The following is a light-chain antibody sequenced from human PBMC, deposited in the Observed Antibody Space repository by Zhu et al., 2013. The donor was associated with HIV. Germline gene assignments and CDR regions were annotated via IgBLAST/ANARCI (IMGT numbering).Light chain of an antibody. CDR1: QSLLYTSNTQSA. CDR2: WTS. V-gene: IGKV4-1*01. CDR3: QQYSSIPYT. Sequence: DIVMTQSPDSLGVSLGERVTINCKSSQSLLYTSNTQSALAWYQQKPGQPPKLLLYWTSTREPGVPARFSGSGSGTNFTLAISSLQAEDVAMYYCQQYSSIPYTFGQGTKLDI. J-gene: IGKJ2*01.